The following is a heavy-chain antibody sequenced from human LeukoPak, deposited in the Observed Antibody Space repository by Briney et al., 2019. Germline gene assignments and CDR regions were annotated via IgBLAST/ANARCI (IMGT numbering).Heavy chain of an antibody. CDR1: GYTLTGYY. Sequence: ASVKVSCKASGYTLTGYYMHWVRQAPGQGLEWMGWINPNSGGTNYAQKFQGRVTMTRDTSISTAYMELSRLRSDDTAVYYCARSCLQFRAFDIWGQGTMVTVSS. V-gene: IGHV1-2*02. CDR3: ARSCLQFRAFDI. J-gene: IGHJ3*02. CDR2: INPNSGGT. D-gene: IGHD5-24*01.